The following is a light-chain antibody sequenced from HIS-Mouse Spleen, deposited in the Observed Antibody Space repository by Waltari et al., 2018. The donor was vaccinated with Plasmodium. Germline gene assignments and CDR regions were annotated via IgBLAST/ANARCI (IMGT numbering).Light chain of an antibody. CDR1: ALPKTY. CDR2: EDS. Sequence: SYALTQPPSVSVSPGQTARITCPGDALPKTYAYWYQQKSGQAPVLVIYEDSKRPSGIPERFSGSSSGTMATLTISGAQVEDEADYYCYSTDSSGNHRVFGGGTKLTVL. CDR3: YSTDSSGNHRV. J-gene: IGLJ3*02. V-gene: IGLV3-10*01.